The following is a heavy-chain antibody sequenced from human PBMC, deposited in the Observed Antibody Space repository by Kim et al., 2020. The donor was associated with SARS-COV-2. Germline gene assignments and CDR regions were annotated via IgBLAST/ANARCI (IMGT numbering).Heavy chain of an antibody. Sequence: ASVKVSCKASGYTFTSYGISWVRQAPGQGLEWMGWISAYNGNTNYAQKLQGRVTMTTDTSTSTAYMELRSLRSDDTAVYYCARAIAVAGTDMEFDPWGQGTLVTVSS. J-gene: IGHJ5*02. V-gene: IGHV1-18*01. CDR3: ARAIAVAGTDMEFDP. CDR2: ISAYNGNT. CDR1: GYTFTSYG. D-gene: IGHD6-19*01.